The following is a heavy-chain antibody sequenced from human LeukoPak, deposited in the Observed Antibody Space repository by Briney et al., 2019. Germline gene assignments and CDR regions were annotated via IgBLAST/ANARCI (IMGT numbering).Heavy chain of an antibody. V-gene: IGHV4-31*03. Sequence: SQTLSLTCTVSGGSISSGGYYWSWIRQHPGKGLEWIGYIYYSGSTYYNPSLKSRLTISVDTSKNQFSLKLSSVTAADTAVYYCARAGSSWYSKIDSWGQGTLVTVSS. D-gene: IGHD6-13*01. CDR3: ARAGSSWYSKIDS. J-gene: IGHJ4*02. CDR1: GGSISSGGYY. CDR2: IYYSGST.